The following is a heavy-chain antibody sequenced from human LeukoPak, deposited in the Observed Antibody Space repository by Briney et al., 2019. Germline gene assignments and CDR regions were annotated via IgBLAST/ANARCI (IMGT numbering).Heavy chain of an antibody. Sequence: ASVKVSCKASGGTFSSYAISWVRQAPGQGLEWMGGIIPIFGTANYAQNFQGRVTMTGDTSTDTAYMELSSLRPEDTAVYYCATPSATGAFHIWGQGTMVTVSA. V-gene: IGHV1-69*06. CDR1: GGTFSSYA. CDR3: ATPSATGAFHI. D-gene: IGHD3-9*01. J-gene: IGHJ3*02. CDR2: IIPIFGTA.